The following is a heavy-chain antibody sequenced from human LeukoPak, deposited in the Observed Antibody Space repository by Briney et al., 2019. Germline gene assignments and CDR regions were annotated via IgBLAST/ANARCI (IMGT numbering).Heavy chain of an antibody. J-gene: IGHJ5*02. CDR3: ARDAPHIRMVRGAVEWFDP. Sequence: GASVKVSCKASGYTFTSYYMHWVRRAPGQGLEWMGIINPSGGSTSYAQKFQGRVTMTRDTSTSTVYMELSSLRSEDTAVYYCARDAPHIRMVRGAVEWFDPWGQGTLVTVSS. V-gene: IGHV1-46*01. D-gene: IGHD3-10*01. CDR2: INPSGGST. CDR1: GYTFTSYY.